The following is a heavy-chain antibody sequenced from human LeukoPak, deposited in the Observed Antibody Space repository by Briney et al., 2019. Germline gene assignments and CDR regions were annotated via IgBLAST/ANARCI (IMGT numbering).Heavy chain of an antibody. CDR2: IIPILGIA. CDR3: ARDQVVTGPFDY. CDR1: GGTFSSYA. V-gene: IGHV1-69*04. J-gene: IGHJ4*02. D-gene: IGHD2-21*02. Sequence: ASVKVSCKASGGTFSSYAISWVRQAPGQGLEWMGRIIPILGIANYAQKFQGRVTITADKSTSTAYMELSSPRSEDTAVYYCARDQVVTGPFDYWGQGTLVTVSS.